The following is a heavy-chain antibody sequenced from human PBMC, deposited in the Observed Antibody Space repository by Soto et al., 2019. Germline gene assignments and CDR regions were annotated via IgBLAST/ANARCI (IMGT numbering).Heavy chain of an antibody. J-gene: IGHJ6*03. Sequence: EVQLVESGGGLVKPGGSLRLSCAASGLTFSSYSMNWVRQAPGKGLEWVSSISSSSSYIYYADSVKGRFTISRDNAKNSLYLQMNSLRAEDTAVYYCARDPGYCSSTSRYPTPYYYYYMDVWGKGSTVTVSS. CDR1: GLTFSSYS. CDR2: ISSSSSYI. V-gene: IGHV3-21*01. D-gene: IGHD2-2*03. CDR3: ARDPGYCSSTSRYPTPYYYYYMDV.